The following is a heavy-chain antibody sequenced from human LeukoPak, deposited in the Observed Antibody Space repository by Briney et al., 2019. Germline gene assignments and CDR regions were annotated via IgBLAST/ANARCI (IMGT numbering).Heavy chain of an antibody. D-gene: IGHD1-26*01. V-gene: IGHV4-59*08. CDR1: GGSIGSYY. CDR3: ARHVSYSEIDY. CDR2: IYYSGRT. J-gene: IGHJ4*02. Sequence: SETLSLTCTVSGGSIGSYYWSWIRQPPGKGLEWIGNIYYSGRTNYNPSLKSRVTVSVDTSTNQFSLKLSSVTAADPAVYFCARHVSYSEIDYWGQGTLVTVSS.